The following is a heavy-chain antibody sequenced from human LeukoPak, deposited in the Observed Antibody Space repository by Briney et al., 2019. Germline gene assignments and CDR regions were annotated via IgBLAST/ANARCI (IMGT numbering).Heavy chain of an antibody. CDR2: IRSEAHDTTP. CDR3: SRAAGYDFILEY. J-gene: IGHJ4*02. Sequence: GGSLRLSCTASGFTFGDYGMSWFRQAPGKGLEWVGFIRSEAHDTTPQYGASVQGRFTISKDDSRRIAFLQMSSLKTEDTAVYYCSRAAGYDFILEYWGQGALVTVSS. D-gene: IGHD5-12*01. V-gene: IGHV3-49*03. CDR1: GFTFGDYG.